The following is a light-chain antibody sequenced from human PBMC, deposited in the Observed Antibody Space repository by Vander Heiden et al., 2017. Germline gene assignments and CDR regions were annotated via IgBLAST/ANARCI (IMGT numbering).Light chain of an antibody. CDR3: SAYTSSHTLV. CDR1: SSDVGGYNY. J-gene: IGLJ3*02. V-gene: IGLV2-14*03. CDR2: DVS. Sequence: QSALPQPASVSGSPGQSITISCTGTSSDVGGYNYVSWYQQRPGKAPELMIYDVSTRPSGVSNRFSGSKSGNTASLTISGLQAEDEADYYCSAYTSSHTLVFGGGTKL.